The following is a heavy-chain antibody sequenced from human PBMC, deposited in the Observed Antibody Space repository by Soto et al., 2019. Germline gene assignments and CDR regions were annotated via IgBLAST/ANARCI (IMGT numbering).Heavy chain of an antibody. Sequence: SETLSLTCAVSGGSISSSNWWSWVRQPPGKGLEWIGEIYHSGSTNYNPSLTSRVTISVDKSKNQFSLTLSSVPAADTAVYYCARRQDYYDSSGYYNDAFDIWGQGTMVTVSS. J-gene: IGHJ3*02. CDR1: GGSISSSNW. CDR3: ARRQDYYDSSGYYNDAFDI. D-gene: IGHD3-22*01. V-gene: IGHV4-4*02. CDR2: IYHSGST.